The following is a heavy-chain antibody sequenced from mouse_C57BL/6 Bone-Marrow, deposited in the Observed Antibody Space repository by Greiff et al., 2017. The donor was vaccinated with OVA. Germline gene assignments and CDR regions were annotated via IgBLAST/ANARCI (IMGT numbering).Heavy chain of an antibody. Sequence: EVQLVESGGGLVQPGGSLKLSCAASGFTFSDYYMYWVRQTPEKRLEWVAYISNGGGSTYYPDTVKGRFTISSDHAKNTLYLQMSRLKSEDTSMYYCSIPSGHYYGSSYDYAMDYWGQGTSVTVSA. J-gene: IGHJ4*01. CDR1: GFTFSDYY. D-gene: IGHD1-1*01. V-gene: IGHV5-12*01. CDR2: ISNGGGST. CDR3: SIPSGHYYGSSYDYAMDY.